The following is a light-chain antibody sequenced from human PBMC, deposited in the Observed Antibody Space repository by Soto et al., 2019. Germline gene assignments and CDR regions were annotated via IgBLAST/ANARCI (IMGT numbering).Light chain of an antibody. CDR1: NSNIGAGFD. CDR2: GNR. V-gene: IGLV1-40*01. Sequence: QAVVTQPPSVSGAPGQRVTISCAGTNSNIGAGFDVHWYQHLPGTAPKLLIYGNRKRPSGVPDRFSGSRSGTSASLAITGLQAEDEAVYYCQSFDSSLSGSWVFGGGTQLTVL. CDR3: QSFDSSLSGSWV. J-gene: IGLJ3*02.